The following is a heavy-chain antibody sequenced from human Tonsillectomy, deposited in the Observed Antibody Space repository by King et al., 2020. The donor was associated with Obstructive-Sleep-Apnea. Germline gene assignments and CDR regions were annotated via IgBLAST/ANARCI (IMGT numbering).Heavy chain of an antibody. V-gene: IGHV1-46*01. J-gene: IGHJ3*02. CDR3: ARDLLGGPPTVIIGIDAFDI. D-gene: IGHD4-23*01. Sequence: QLVQSGAEVRKPGASVKVSCKASGYTFTNHYIHWVRQAPGQGLEWMGVINPNGGSTTYAQEFQVRVTMTRDTSTSTVHMELSSLRSEDTAVYYCARDLLGGPPTVIIGIDAFDIWGQGTMVTVSS. CDR1: GYTFTNHY. CDR2: INPNGGST.